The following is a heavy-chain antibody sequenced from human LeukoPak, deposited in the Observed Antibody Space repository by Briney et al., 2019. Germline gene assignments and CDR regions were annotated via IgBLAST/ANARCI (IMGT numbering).Heavy chain of an antibody. CDR2: IYYSGST. V-gene: IGHV4-39*01. CDR3: VRLSVQMSTVRAAEYIQH. J-gene: IGHJ1*01. D-gene: IGHD5-24*01. Sequence: PSETLSLTCTVSGGSISSSSYYWGWIRQPPGKGLEWIGSIYYSGSTYYNPSLESRVTISVDTSKNQFSLKLSSVTAADTAVYYCVRLSVQMSTVRAAEYIQHWGQGTLVIVSS. CDR1: GGSISSSSYY.